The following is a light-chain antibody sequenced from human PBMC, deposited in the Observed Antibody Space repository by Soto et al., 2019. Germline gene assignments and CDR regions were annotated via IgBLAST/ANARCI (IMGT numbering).Light chain of an antibody. J-gene: IGLJ2*01. CDR1: RRDVGGYNY. CDR3: SSYISSSTFVV. Sequence: QSALTQPASVSGSPGQSITISCTGTRRDVGGYNYFSWHQQHPGKATKVIITEVSNRPSGVSNRFSGSKSGNTASLTISWLQAEDEADYYCSSYISSSTFVVFGGGTKLTVL. V-gene: IGLV2-14*01. CDR2: EVS.